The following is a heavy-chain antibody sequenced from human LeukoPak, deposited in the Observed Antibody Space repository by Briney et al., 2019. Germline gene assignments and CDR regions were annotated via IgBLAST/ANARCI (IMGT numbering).Heavy chain of an antibody. J-gene: IGHJ5*02. D-gene: IGHD3-10*01. CDR1: GYTFTDYY. CDR3: ASAPPNSGSYYRLHSWFDP. V-gene: IGHV1-2*06. CDR2: INPNSGGT. Sequence: GPSVKVSCKASGYTFTDYYMHWVRQAPGQGLEWIGRINPNSGGTNYAQKFQGRVTMTRDTSISTAYMELSSLRSDDTAFYYCASAPPNSGSYYRLHSWFDPWGQGALVTVSS.